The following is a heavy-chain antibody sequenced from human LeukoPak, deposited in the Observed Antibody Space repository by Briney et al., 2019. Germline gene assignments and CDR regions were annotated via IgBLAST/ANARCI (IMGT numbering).Heavy chain of an antibody. Sequence: PSETLSLTCTVSGGSISTYFWSWIRQPAGKGLEWIGRIYTSETTNYNPSLKSRVSMSVDTSKNQFSLNLSSVTAADTAVYYCARGSYYYDSSGYYRDAFDIWGQGTMVTVSS. CDR1: GGSISTYF. D-gene: IGHD3-22*01. J-gene: IGHJ3*02. V-gene: IGHV4-4*07. CDR3: ARGSYYYDSSGYYRDAFDI. CDR2: IYTSETT.